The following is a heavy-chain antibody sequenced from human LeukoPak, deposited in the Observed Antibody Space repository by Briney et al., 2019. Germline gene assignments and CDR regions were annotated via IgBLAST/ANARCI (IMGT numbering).Heavy chain of an antibody. V-gene: IGHV1-2*02. D-gene: IGHD3-22*01. CDR1: GYTFTGYY. J-gene: IGHJ4*02. CDR2: INPNSGGT. Sequence: GASVKVSCKASGYTFTGYYMHWVRQAPGQGLEWMGWINPNSGGTNYAQKFQGRVTMTRDTSISTAYMELSRLRSDDTAVYYCARVYYDSSGYYDHYFDYWGQGTLVTVSS. CDR3: ARVYYDSSGYYDHYFDY.